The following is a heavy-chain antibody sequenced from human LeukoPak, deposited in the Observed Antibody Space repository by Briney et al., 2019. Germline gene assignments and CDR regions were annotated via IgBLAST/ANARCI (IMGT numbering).Heavy chain of an antibody. D-gene: IGHD3-9*01. J-gene: IGHJ4*02. CDR2: IYYSGST. Sequence: SETLSLTCTVSGGSISSYYWSWIRQPPGKGLEWIGYIYYSGSTNYNPSLKSRVTISVDTSKNQFSLKLSSVTAADTAVYYCAREAEYYDILTGYSTTIDYWGQGTLVTVSS. CDR1: GGSISSYY. V-gene: IGHV4-59*01. CDR3: AREAEYYDILTGYSTTIDY.